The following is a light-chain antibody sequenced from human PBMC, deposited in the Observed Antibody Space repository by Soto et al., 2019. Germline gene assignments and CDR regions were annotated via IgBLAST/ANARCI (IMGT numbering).Light chain of an antibody. CDR3: QQSYSILWT. Sequence: DIQMTQSPSSLSASVGDRVTITCRASQSISTYLNWYQQKPGRAPKLLMYAASSLQSGVPSRFSGSGSGTDFTLTISSLQPEDFATYYCQQSYSILWTFGQGTKVEIK. CDR2: AAS. CDR1: QSISTY. J-gene: IGKJ1*01. V-gene: IGKV1-39*01.